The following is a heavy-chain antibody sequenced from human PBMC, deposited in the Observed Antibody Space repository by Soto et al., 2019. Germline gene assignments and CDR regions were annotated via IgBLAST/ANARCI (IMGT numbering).Heavy chain of an antibody. Sequence: GGSLRLSCAASGFTFSSYGMHWVRQAPGKGLEWVAVIWYDGSNKYYANSVKGRFTISGDNSKNTLYLQMNSLRAEDTAVYYCARDLPPWGSGYYTGSLFPYYGMDVWGQGTTVTVSS. J-gene: IGHJ6*02. CDR2: IWYDGSNK. CDR1: GFTFSSYG. D-gene: IGHD3-3*01. CDR3: ARDLPPWGSGYYTGSLFPYYGMDV. V-gene: IGHV3-33*01.